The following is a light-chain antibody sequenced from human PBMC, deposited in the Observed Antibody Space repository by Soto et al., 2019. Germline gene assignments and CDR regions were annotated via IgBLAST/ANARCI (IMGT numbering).Light chain of an antibody. V-gene: IGKV3-20*01. CDR3: QQHGTT. J-gene: IGKJ1*01. CDR2: AAS. CDR1: QSVSSSY. Sequence: EIVLTQSPGTLSFSPGERVTLSCRASQSVSSSYLAWYQQKPGQAPRLLIYAASTRATGVPGRFSGSGSGTEFTLTISRLEPEDSAVYYCQQHGTTFGQGTKVDIK.